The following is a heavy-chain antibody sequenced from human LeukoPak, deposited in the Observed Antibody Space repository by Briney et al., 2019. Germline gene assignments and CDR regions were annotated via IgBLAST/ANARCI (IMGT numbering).Heavy chain of an antibody. V-gene: IGHV3-23*01. CDR3: AKNRGANYYNYYMDV. J-gene: IGHJ6*03. Sequence: GGSLRLSCAASGFTFSTYAMSWVRQAPGKGLEWLSTIGGGGRDTFYADSVKGRFAVSRDNSKNTLYLQMSSLRAEDTAVYFCAKNRGANYYNYYMDVWGKGTTVTVSS. CDR2: IGGGGRDT. D-gene: IGHD4/OR15-4a*01. CDR1: GFTFSTYA.